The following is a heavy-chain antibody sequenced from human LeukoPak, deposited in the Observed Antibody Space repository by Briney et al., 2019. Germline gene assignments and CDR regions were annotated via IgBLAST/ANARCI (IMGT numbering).Heavy chain of an antibody. D-gene: IGHD3-3*01. CDR3: ARDRYDFWSGYHSPDYYYYYYMDV. CDR2: ISAYNGDT. Sequence: RRASVKVSCKASGYTFTSYGISWVRQAPGQGLEWMGWISAYNGDTNYAQKLQGRVTMTTDTSTSTAYMELRSLRSDDTAVYYCARDRYDFWSGYHSPDYYYYYYMDVWGKGTTVTVSS. CDR1: GYTFTSYG. V-gene: IGHV1-18*01. J-gene: IGHJ6*03.